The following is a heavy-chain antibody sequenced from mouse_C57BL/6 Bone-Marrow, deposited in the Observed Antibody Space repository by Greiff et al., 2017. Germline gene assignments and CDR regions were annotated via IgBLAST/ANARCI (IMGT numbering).Heavy chain of an antibody. J-gene: IGHJ1*03. Sequence: VQLQQSGAELVRPGASVTLSCKASGYTFTDYEMHWVKQTPVHGLEWIGAIDPETGGTAYNQKFKGKAILTADKSSSTAYMDLRSLTSEDSAVYYCTREGYFDVWGTGTTVTVSS. CDR1: GYTFTDYE. CDR3: TREGYFDV. CDR2: IDPETGGT. V-gene: IGHV1-15*01.